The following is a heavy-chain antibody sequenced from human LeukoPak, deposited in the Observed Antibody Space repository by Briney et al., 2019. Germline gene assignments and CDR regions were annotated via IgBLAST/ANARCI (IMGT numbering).Heavy chain of an antibody. J-gene: IGHJ4*02. CDR1: GGSISSSSYY. D-gene: IGHD2-15*01. Sequence: PETLSLTCTVSGGSISSSSYYWGWIRQPPGKGLEWIGSIYYSGSTYYNPSLKSRVTISVDTSKNQFFLKLRSVTAADTAVYYCATLFAGRCSGGSCYSGFDYWGQGTLVTVSS. CDR2: IYYSGST. CDR3: ATLFAGRCSGGSCYSGFDY. V-gene: IGHV4-39*07.